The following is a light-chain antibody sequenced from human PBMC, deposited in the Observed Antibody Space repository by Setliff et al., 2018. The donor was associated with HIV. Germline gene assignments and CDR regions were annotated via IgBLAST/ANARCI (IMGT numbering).Light chain of an antibody. Sequence: QSALTQPASVSGSPGQSITISCTGTSGDVGRYNLVSWYQQQPGKPPKLMIYQASKRPSGVSNLFSGSKSGNTASLTISGLQAEDEADYYCCSNTGSNTYVFGTGTKVTVL. CDR3: CSNTGSNTYV. CDR1: SGDVGRYNL. J-gene: IGLJ1*01. V-gene: IGLV2-23*01. CDR2: QAS.